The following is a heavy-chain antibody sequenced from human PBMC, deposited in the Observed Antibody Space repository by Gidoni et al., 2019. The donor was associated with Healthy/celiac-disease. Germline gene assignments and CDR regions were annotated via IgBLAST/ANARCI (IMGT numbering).Heavy chain of an antibody. CDR1: GGTFSSYA. CDR3: ARDPFVYSYGLGY. CDR2: IIPIFGTA. Sequence: CKASGGTFSSYAISWVRQAPGQGLEWMGGIIPIFGTANYAQKCQARVTITADKSRSTAYMELSSLRSEGTAVYYCARDPFVYSYGLGYWGQGTLVTVSS. D-gene: IGHD5-18*01. V-gene: IGHV1-69*06. J-gene: IGHJ4*02.